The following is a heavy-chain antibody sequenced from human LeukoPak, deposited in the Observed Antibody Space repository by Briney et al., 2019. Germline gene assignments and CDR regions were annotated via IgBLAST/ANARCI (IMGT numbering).Heavy chain of an antibody. D-gene: IGHD2-15*01. Sequence: GGSLRLSCVASGFTLSTYWMHWVRQAPGKGLVWVSRIKSDGSATSYADSVMVRFAISRDSAKNTLYLQMNSLRPEDTAVYYCARGNKWSFDSWGQGALVTVSS. CDR3: ARGNKWSFDS. J-gene: IGHJ4*02. CDR1: GFTLSTYW. CDR2: IKSDGSAT. V-gene: IGHV3-74*01.